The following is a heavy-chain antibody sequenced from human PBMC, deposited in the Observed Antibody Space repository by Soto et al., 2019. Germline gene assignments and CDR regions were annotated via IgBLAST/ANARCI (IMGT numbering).Heavy chain of an antibody. D-gene: IGHD3-10*01. Sequence: PGGSLRLSCAASGFTFSSYWMHWVRQDPRKGLVWVSRINSDGSITHYADSVKGRFTISRDDSTNTAYLQMNSLRTEDTAIYYCTRLISAAQDYWGQGTLVTVSS. CDR3: TRLISAAQDY. CDR2: INSDGSIT. V-gene: IGHV3-74*01. J-gene: IGHJ4*02. CDR1: GFTFSSYW.